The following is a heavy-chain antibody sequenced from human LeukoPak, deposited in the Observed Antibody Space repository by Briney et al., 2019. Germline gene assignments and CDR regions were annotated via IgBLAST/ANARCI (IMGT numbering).Heavy chain of an antibody. Sequence: SVKVSCKASGGTFISYAISWVRQAPGQGLEWMGGIIPIFGTANYAQEFQGRVTITADESTSTAYMELSSLRSEDTAVYYCANSITPYNYYGMDVWGQGTTVTVSS. V-gene: IGHV1-69*13. J-gene: IGHJ6*02. CDR3: ANSITPYNYYGMDV. D-gene: IGHD1-14*01. CDR1: GGTFISYA. CDR2: IIPIFGTA.